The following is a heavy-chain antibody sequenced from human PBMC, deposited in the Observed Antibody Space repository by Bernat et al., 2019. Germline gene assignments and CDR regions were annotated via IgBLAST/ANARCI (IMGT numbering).Heavy chain of an antibody. V-gene: IGHV4-59*08. CDR1: GGSISSYY. CDR3: ARWYNWNDRYFDY. D-gene: IGHD1-1*01. Sequence: QVQLQELGPGLVKPSETLSLTCTVSGGSISSYYWSWIRQPPGKGLEWIGYIYYSGSTNYNPSLKSRVTISVDTSKNQFSLKLSSVTAADTAVYYCARWYNWNDRYFDYWGQGTLVTVSS. J-gene: IGHJ4*02. CDR2: IYYSGST.